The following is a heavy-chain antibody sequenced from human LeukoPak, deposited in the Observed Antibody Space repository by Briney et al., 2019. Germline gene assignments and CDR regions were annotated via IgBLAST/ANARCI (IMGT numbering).Heavy chain of an antibody. D-gene: IGHD2-15*01. CDR2: IRYDGSNK. CDR1: GLTFRSYG. Sequence: GSLRLSCAASGLTFRSYGMHWVRQAPGKGLEWVAFIRYDGSNKYYADSVKGRFTISRDNSKNTLYLQMNSLRAEDTAVYYCAKEGYCSGGSCYTGPIYYYYYMDVWGKGTTVTVSS. CDR3: AKEGYCSGGSCYTGPIYYYYYMDV. J-gene: IGHJ6*03. V-gene: IGHV3-30*02.